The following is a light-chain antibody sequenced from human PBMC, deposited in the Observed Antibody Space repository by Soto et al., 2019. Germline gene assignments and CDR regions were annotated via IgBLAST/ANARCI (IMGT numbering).Light chain of an antibody. CDR1: QGIRTD. Sequence: AFQLTQSPSSLSASVGDRVTITCRASQGIRTDLGWYQQKPGKAPKVLIFGASTLQSGVPSRFSGSGSGTDFTLTISSLQPEDLGTYYCLQDYSYPRTFGQGTKVDIK. CDR2: GAS. CDR3: LQDYSYPRT. V-gene: IGKV1-6*01. J-gene: IGKJ1*01.